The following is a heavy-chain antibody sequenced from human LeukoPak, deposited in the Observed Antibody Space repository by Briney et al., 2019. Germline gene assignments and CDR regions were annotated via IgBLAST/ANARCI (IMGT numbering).Heavy chain of an antibody. V-gene: IGHV3-23*01. J-gene: IGHJ5*02. D-gene: IGHD2-8*02. CDR1: GFTFSDYY. Sequence: GGSLRLSCAASGFTFSDYYMSWIRQAPGKGLEWVSGISGGGGNTYYADSVKGRFTISRDNSKKTVHLQMSSMRAEDTAVYYCAKGGRDTGGNWFDPWGQGTLVTVSS. CDR2: ISGGGGNT. CDR3: AKGGRDTGGNWFDP.